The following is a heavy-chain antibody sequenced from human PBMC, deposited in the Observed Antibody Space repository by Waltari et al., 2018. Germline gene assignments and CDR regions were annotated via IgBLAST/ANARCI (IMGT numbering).Heavy chain of an antibody. CDR1: GFTFSSSW. Sequence: EVQLVESGGGLVQPGGSLRLSCAASGFTFSSSWMHWVRQVPGKGLVWVSAITSDGGRTRYADSVKGRFTISRDNAKNTLYLQMNSLRADDTAVYYCASHRPGGYGMDVWGHGTTVTVSS. V-gene: IGHV3-74*01. J-gene: IGHJ6*02. CDR2: ITSDGGRT. D-gene: IGHD2-15*01. CDR3: ASHRPGGYGMDV.